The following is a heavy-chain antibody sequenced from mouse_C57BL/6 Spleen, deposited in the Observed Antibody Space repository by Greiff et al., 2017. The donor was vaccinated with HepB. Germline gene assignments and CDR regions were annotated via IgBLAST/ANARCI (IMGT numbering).Heavy chain of an antibody. CDR2: ISGGGGNT. J-gene: IGHJ4*01. CDR1: GFTFSSYT. Sequence: EVQLVESGGGLVKPGGSLKLSCAASGFTFSSYTMSWVRQTPEKRLEWVATISGGGGNTYYPDSVKGRFTISRDNAKNTLYLQMSSLRSEDTALYYCASSPYDGYLYYYAMDYWGQGTSVTVSS. CDR3: ASSPYDGYLYYYAMDY. D-gene: IGHD2-3*01. V-gene: IGHV5-9*01.